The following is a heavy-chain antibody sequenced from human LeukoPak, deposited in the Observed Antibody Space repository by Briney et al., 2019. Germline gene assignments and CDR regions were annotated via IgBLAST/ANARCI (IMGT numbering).Heavy chain of an antibody. CDR3: ARDAEGTDYGDFYTLYY. J-gene: IGHJ4*02. Sequence: SETLSLTCTVSGGSISSYYWSWIRQPAGKGLEWIGRIYTSGSTNYNPSLKSRVTMSVDTSKNQFSLKLSSVTAADTAVYYCARDAEGTDYGDFYTLYYWGQGTLVTVSS. CDR1: GGSISSYY. V-gene: IGHV4-4*07. D-gene: IGHD4-17*01. CDR2: IYTSGST.